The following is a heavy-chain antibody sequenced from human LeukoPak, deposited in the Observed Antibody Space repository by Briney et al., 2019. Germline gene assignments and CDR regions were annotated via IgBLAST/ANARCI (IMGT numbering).Heavy chain of an antibody. J-gene: IGHJ4*02. CDR2: IYYDGST. Sequence: SETLSLTCTVSGGSVSSSSYYRGWIRQPPGKGLEWIGTIYYDGSTYYNPSLKSRVTISVDTSKNQFSLKLSSVTAADTAVYYCARINYSDYWGQGTLVTVSS. CDR3: ARINYSDY. CDR1: GGSVSSSSYY. V-gene: IGHV4-39*07.